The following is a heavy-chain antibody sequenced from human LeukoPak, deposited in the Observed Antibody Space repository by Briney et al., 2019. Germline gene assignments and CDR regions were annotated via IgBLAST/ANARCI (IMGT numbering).Heavy chain of an antibody. V-gene: IGHV4-4*07. D-gene: IGHD4-23*01. CDR3: ARGGKATVVTM. J-gene: IGHJ4*02. Sequence: MPSETLSLTCTVSGVSINSYYWSWLRQPAGKGLEWIGRIYSSGSTNYNPSLKSRVSMSVDTSKNQFSLKLTSVTAADTAVYYCARGGKATVVTMWGQGSLVTVSS. CDR2: IYSSGST. CDR1: GVSINSYY.